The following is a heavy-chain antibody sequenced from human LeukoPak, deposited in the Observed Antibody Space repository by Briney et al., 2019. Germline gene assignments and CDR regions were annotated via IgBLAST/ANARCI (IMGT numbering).Heavy chain of an antibody. V-gene: IGHV1-69*04. CDR1: GGTFSSYA. D-gene: IGHD2-2*01. J-gene: IGHJ4*02. Sequence: SVKVSCKASGGTFSSYAISWVRQAPGQGLEWMGRIIPILGIANYAQKFQGRVTITADKSASTAYMELSSLRSEDTAVYYCAKRSTSGYCSSTSCYVDYWGQGTLVTVSS. CDR2: IIPILGIA. CDR3: AKRSTSGYCSSTSCYVDY.